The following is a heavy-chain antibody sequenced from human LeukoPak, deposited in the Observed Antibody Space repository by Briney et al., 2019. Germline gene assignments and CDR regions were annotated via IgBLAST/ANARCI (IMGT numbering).Heavy chain of an antibody. V-gene: IGHV4-34*01. CDR1: GGSFSGYC. CDR2: INHSGST. J-gene: IGHJ4*02. CDR3: ARGGAQGIVVVPAATVYFDY. D-gene: IGHD2-2*01. Sequence: SETLSLTCAVYGGSFSGYCWSWIRQPPGKGLEWIGEINHSGSTNYNPSLRSRVTISVDTSKNQFSLKLSSVTAADTAVYYCARGGAQGIVVVPAATVYFDYWGQGTLVTVSS.